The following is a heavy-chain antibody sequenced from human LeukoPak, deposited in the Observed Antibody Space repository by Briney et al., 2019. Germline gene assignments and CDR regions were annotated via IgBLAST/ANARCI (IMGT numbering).Heavy chain of an antibody. CDR3: ARAEGALHSLFAFDI. J-gene: IGHJ3*02. V-gene: IGHV4-59*01. CDR1: GGSISSYY. Sequence: SETLSLTCTVSGGSISSYYWSWIRQPPGKGLEWIGYIYYSGSTNYNPSLKSRVTISVDTSKNQFSLKLSSVIAADTAVYYCARAEGALHSLFAFDIWGQGTMVTVSS. CDR2: IYYSGST. D-gene: IGHD3-10*01.